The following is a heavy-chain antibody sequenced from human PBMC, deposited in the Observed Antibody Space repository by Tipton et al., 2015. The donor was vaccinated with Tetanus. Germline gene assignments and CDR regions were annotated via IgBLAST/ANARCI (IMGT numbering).Heavy chain of an antibody. V-gene: IGHV3-30*14. CDR1: GFSFSSFA. D-gene: IGHD2-2*01. CDR3: NGGSTRAYFDY. CDR2: ISYDGSHE. J-gene: IGHJ4*02. Sequence: SLRLSCAASGFSFSSFAMHWFRQAPGKGLEWLTVISYDGSHEIHADSVKGRFIISRDNSKNTLYLQMNSLRAEDTAVYYCNGGSTRAYFDYWGQGTLVTVSS.